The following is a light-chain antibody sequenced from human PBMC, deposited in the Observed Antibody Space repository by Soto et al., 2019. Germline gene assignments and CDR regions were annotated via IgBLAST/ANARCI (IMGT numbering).Light chain of an antibody. V-gene: IGLV1-44*01. J-gene: IGLJ2*01. Sequence: QSVLSQPPSASGTPGQRVTISCSGRSSNIGSNIVNWYQQLPETAPKLLIYSNDQRPSGVPDRFSGSKSGTSASLAISGLQSEDEADYYCSAWDASLNAVLFGGGTKLTVL. CDR3: SAWDASLNAVL. CDR1: SSNIGSNI. CDR2: SND.